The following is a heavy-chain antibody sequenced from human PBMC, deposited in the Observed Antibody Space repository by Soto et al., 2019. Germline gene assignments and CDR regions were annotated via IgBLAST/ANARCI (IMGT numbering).Heavy chain of an antibody. Sequence: QVELVQSGAEVKKPGASVKVSCKASGYIFTSYYLHWVRQAPGQGLEWMGWINPFDGSRMFAQSFQGRVTFTRDTSTCTVYMELSGLRSDDTAVYYCSRVDPGETSPFDHWGQGTLVTVSS. CDR2: INPFDGSR. J-gene: IGHJ4*02. CDR3: SRVDPGETSPFDH. D-gene: IGHD3-10*01. V-gene: IGHV1-46*03. CDR1: GYIFTSYY.